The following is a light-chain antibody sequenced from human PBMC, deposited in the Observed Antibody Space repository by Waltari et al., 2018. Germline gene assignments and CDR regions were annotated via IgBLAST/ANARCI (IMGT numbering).Light chain of an antibody. Sequence: DIVMTQSPDSLAVSLGERGTINCKSSQSVLYSYNNKTYLTWYQQKPGQPPTFLIYWASTREYGFPDRFSGSASGTDFTLTISSLQAEDVAVYYCQQYYSAPYTFGQGTKLEIK. CDR2: WAS. J-gene: IGKJ2*01. CDR3: QQYYSAPYT. CDR1: QSVLYSYNNKTY. V-gene: IGKV4-1*01.